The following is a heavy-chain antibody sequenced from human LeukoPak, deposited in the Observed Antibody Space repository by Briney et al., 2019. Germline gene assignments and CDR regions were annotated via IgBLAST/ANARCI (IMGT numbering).Heavy chain of an antibody. Sequence: SETLSLTCAVYGGSFSGYYWSWIRQPPGKGLEWIGEINHSGSTNYNPSLKSRVTISLATSKNQFSLKLSSVTAADTAVYYCARGNYNWFDPWGQGTLVTVSS. CDR3: ARGNYNWFDP. CDR1: GGSFSGYY. CDR2: INHSGST. J-gene: IGHJ5*02. D-gene: IGHD1-20*01. V-gene: IGHV4-34*01.